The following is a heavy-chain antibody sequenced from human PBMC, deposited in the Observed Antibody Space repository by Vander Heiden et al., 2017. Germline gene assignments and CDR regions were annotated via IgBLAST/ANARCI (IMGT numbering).Heavy chain of an antibody. V-gene: IGHV3-23*01. D-gene: IGHD3-16*01. CDR1: GFPFSSYA. J-gene: IGHJ3*02. CDR3: ASLRWGGDAFDI. Sequence: EVQLLESGGGLVQPGGSLRLSCAASGFPFSSYAMSWVRQAPGKGLEWVSGINAGGGSTYYADSVKGRFTISRDNSKTTLYLQMNSLRAEDMAIYYCASLRWGGDAFDIWGQGTMVTVSS. CDR2: INAGGGST.